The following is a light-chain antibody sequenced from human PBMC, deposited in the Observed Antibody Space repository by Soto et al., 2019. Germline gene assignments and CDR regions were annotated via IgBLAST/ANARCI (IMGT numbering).Light chain of an antibody. CDR3: QQCAGSPRT. V-gene: IGKV3-20*01. J-gene: IGKJ4*01. CDR1: QSVTAF. CDR2: CAS. Sequence: EVVLTQSPGTLSLSLGEKATLSCRASQSVTAFLSWYQQKPGQAPRLLIYCASGRATGIPDRFSGSGSGTDFTLTISKLEPDDFAVYYCQQCAGSPRTFGGGTKVEFK.